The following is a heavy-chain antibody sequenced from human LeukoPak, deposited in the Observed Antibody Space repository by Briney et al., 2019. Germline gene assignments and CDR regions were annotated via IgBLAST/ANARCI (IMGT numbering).Heavy chain of an antibody. CDR2: IIPILGIA. J-gene: IGHJ4*02. V-gene: IGHV1-69*04. CDR3: ARDLRYDSSGELDY. CDR1: GGTFSSYA. Sequence: SVKVSCKASGGTFSSYAISWVRQAPGQGLEWMGRIIPILGIANYAQKFQGRVTITADKSTSTAYMELSSLRSEDTAVYYCARDLRYDSSGELDYWGQGTLVTVSS. D-gene: IGHD3-22*01.